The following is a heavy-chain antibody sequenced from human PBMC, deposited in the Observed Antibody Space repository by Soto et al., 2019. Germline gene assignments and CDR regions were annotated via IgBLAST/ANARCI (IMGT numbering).Heavy chain of an antibody. CDR3: AKPWGQLWLGYYYYGMDV. Sequence: GGSLRLSCAASGFTFSSYAMSWVRQAPGKGLEWVSAISGSGGSTYYVDSVKGRFTISRDNSKNTLYLQMNSLRAEDTAVYCCAKPWGQLWLGYYYYGMDVWGQGTTVAVSS. CDR2: ISGSGGST. CDR1: GFTFSSYA. J-gene: IGHJ6*02. D-gene: IGHD5-18*01. V-gene: IGHV3-23*01.